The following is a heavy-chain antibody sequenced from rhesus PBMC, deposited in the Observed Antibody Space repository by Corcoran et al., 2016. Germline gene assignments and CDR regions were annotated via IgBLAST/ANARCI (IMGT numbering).Heavy chain of an antibody. CDR3: AKDHSCGSYGGYFDY. V-gene: IGHV3S5*01. CDR2: INSSGGST. CDR1: GFTFSIYG. J-gene: IGHJ4*01. D-gene: IGHD4-4*01. Sequence: EVQLVESGGGLVQPGGSLRLSCAASGFTFSIYGMSWVGHAPRKGLEWVSAINSSGGSTYYADSVKGRFTISRDNSKNTLTLQMNSLRAEDTAVYYWAKDHSCGSYGGYFDYWGQGVLVTVSS.